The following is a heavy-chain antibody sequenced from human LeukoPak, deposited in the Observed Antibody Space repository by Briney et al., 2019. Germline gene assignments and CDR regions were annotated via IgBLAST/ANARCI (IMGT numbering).Heavy chain of an antibody. J-gene: IGHJ4*02. Sequence: GGSLRFSCAASGFTFSNAWMNWVRQAPGKGLEWVGRIKSKTDGGTTDYAAPVKGRFTISRDDSKNTLYLQMNSLKTEDTAVYYCSTTYYYDSSEGYWGQGTLVTVSS. CDR1: GFTFSNAW. V-gene: IGHV3-15*07. CDR3: STTYYYDSSEGY. D-gene: IGHD3-22*01. CDR2: IKSKTDGGTT.